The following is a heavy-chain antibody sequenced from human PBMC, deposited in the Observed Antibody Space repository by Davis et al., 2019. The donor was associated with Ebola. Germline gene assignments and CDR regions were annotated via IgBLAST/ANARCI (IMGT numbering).Heavy chain of an antibody. Sequence: SETLSLTCVVSGGSISSGDYCWSWVRQPPGKGLEWVGQICHSGSTNYNPSLKSRVTISVDTSKNQFSLKLTSVTAADTAVYYCARRSSYYNHYGMDVWGKGTTVTVSS. D-gene: IGHD1-26*01. CDR2: ICHSGST. CDR3: ARRSSYYNHYGMDV. J-gene: IGHJ6*04. V-gene: IGHV4-39*01. CDR1: GGSISSGDYC.